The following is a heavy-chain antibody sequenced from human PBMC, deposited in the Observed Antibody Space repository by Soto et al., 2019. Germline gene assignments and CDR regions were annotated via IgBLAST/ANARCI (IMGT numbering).Heavy chain of an antibody. CDR2: IYYSGST. CDR3: ARESRFLEWLSVNWFDP. Sequence: SETLSLTCTVSGGSISSYYWSWIRQPPGKGLEWIGYIYYSGSTNYNPSLKSRVTISVDTSKNQFSLKLSSVTAADTAVYYCARESRFLEWLSVNWFDPWGQGTLVTVS. D-gene: IGHD3-3*01. CDR1: GGSISSYY. J-gene: IGHJ5*02. V-gene: IGHV4-59*01.